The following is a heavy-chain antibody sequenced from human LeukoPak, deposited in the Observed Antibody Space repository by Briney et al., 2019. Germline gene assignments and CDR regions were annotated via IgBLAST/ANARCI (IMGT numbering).Heavy chain of an antibody. CDR2: IRYDGSNR. V-gene: IGHV3-30*02. CDR3: ARVGRHLGYYFDY. Sequence: GGSLRLSCAASGFTFSSYGMHWVRQAPGKGLEWVAFIRYDGSNRYYADSVKGRFTISRDNSKNTLYLQMNSLRAEDTAVYYCARVGRHLGYYFDYWGQGTLVTVSS. J-gene: IGHJ4*02. CDR1: GFTFSSYG. D-gene: IGHD3-10*01.